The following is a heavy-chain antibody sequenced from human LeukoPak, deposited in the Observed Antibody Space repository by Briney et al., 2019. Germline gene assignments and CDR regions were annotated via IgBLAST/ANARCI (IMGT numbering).Heavy chain of an antibody. J-gene: IGHJ5*02. D-gene: IGHD3-3*01. V-gene: IGHV3-23*01. CDR2: ISGSGGST. CDR1: GFTFSSYA. Sequence: GGSLRLSCAASGFTFSSYAMSWVRQAPGKGLEWVSAISGSGGSTYYADSVKGRFTISRDNSKNTLYLQMNSLRAEDTAVYYCAIHDSRGSYYDFWSGYYTWFDPWGQGTLVTVSS. CDR3: AIHDSRGSYYDFWSGYYTWFDP.